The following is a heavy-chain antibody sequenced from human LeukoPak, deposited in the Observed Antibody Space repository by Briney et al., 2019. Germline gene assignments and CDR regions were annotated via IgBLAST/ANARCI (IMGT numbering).Heavy chain of an antibody. CDR3: ARADYGDYSLPRH. D-gene: IGHD4-17*01. CDR1: GGSISSYY. CDR2: IYYSGST. Sequence: PSETLSLTCTVSGGSISSYYWSWIRQPPGKGLEWIGYIYYSGSTNYNPSLKSRVTISVDTSKNQFSLKLSSVTAADTAVYYCARADYGDYSLPRHWGQGTLVTVSS. V-gene: IGHV4-59*01. J-gene: IGHJ4*02.